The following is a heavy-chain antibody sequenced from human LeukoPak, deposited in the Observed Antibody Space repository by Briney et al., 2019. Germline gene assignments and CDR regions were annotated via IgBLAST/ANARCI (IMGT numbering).Heavy chain of an antibody. D-gene: IGHD1-26*01. J-gene: IGHJ5*02. V-gene: IGHV1-46*01. CDR2: ISPSGGST. Sequence: GASVKVSCKASGYTFTSYYMHWVRQAPGQGLEWMGIISPSGGSTTYAQKFQGRVTMTRDMSTSTDYMELSSLRSEDTAIYYCARDNSVGDNAWWFDPWGQGTLVTVSS. CDR1: GYTFTSYY. CDR3: ARDNSVGDNAWWFDP.